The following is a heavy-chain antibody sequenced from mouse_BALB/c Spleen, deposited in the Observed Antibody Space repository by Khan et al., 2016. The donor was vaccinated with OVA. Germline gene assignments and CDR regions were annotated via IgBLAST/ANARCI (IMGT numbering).Heavy chain of an antibody. Sequence: EVQLQESGGDLVKPGGSLKLSCAASGFTFSSYSMSWVRQTPDKRLEWVATISSGGDYTYYPDSVKGRFTISRDNAKNTLYLQMSSLKSEDTAMYYCASHLTGLFAYWGQGTLVTVSA. J-gene: IGHJ3*01. CDR3: ASHLTGLFAY. D-gene: IGHD4-1*01. CDR1: GFTFSSYS. CDR2: ISSGGDYT. V-gene: IGHV5-6*01.